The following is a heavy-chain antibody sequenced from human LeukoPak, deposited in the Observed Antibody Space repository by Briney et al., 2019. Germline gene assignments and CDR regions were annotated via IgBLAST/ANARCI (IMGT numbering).Heavy chain of an antibody. V-gene: IGHV3-23*01. Sequence: GGSLRLSCAASGFPLSSYAMSWVRQASGKGLEWVSATSSSDPGTYYADSVRGRFTISRDNSKNTLYLQLNSLRVEDAGVYYCARGWSEYYDSSGYYFDAFDIWGQGTMVTISS. CDR2: TSSSDPGT. CDR1: GFPLSSYA. CDR3: ARGWSEYYDSSGYYFDAFDI. J-gene: IGHJ3*02. D-gene: IGHD3-22*01.